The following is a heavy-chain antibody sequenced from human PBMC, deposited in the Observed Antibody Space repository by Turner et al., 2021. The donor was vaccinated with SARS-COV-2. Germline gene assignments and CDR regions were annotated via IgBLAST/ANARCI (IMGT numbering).Heavy chain of an antibody. D-gene: IGHD6-25*01. CDR3: AKCGYQYYHYYYMDV. V-gene: IGHV3-33*06. J-gene: IGHJ6*03. Sequence: QVQLVESGGGVVQPGRSLRLSCAASGFTFSSYGMHWVRQAPGKGLEWVAVIWYDGSNKYYADSVKGRFTISRDNSKNTLYLQMSSLRAEDTAVYYCAKCGYQYYHYYYMDVWGKGTTVTVSS. CDR2: IWYDGSNK. CDR1: GFTFSSYG.